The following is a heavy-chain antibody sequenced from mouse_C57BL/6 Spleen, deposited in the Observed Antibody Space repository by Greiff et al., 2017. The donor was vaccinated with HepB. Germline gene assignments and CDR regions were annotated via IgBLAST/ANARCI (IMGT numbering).Heavy chain of an antibody. CDR3: TSVITTVVESPVAY. Sequence: EVQLQQSGAELVRPGASVKLSCTASGFNIKDDYMHWVKQRPEQGLEWIGWIDPENGDTKYASKFQGKATITADTSSNTAYLQLSSLTSDDTAVYYCTSVITTVVESPVAYWGQGTLVTVSA. D-gene: IGHD1-1*01. CDR2: IDPENGDT. CDR1: GFNIKDDY. J-gene: IGHJ3*01. V-gene: IGHV14-4*01.